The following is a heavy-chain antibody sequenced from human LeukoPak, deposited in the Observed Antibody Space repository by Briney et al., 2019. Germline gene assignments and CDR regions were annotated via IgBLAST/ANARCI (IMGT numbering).Heavy chain of an antibody. D-gene: IGHD3-16*01. CDR1: GITFSSYW. V-gene: IGHV3-7*01. CDR2: IKQDGSEK. J-gene: IGHJ4*02. CDR3: ARDPKGGYFDY. Sequence: GGSLRLSCAASGITFSSYWMSWVRQAPGKGLEWVANIKQDGSEKYYVDSVKGRFTISRDNAKNSLYLQMNSLRAEDTAVYYCARDPKGGYFDYWGQGTLVTVSS.